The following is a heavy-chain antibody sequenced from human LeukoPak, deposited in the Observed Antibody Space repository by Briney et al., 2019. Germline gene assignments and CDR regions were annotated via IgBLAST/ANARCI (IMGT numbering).Heavy chain of an antibody. D-gene: IGHD2-15*01. CDR2: INNDGSGT. Sequence: GRSLRLSCAASGFTFSSYGMHWVRQAPGKGPVWVSRINNDGSGTTYADPVKGRFTISRDDAKNTLYLQMNSLRAEDTAVYYCVRGGESTWSWGQGTLVTVSS. CDR3: VRGGESTWS. CDR1: GFTFSSYG. V-gene: IGHV3-74*01. J-gene: IGHJ5*02.